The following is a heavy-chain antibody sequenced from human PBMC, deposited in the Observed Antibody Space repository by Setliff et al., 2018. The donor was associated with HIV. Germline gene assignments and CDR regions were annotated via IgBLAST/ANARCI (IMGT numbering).Heavy chain of an antibody. CDR2: INTDSGTP. V-gene: IGHV7-4-1*02. CDR1: ADTFTNCL. J-gene: IGHJ5*02. CDR3: ARGGYGGAYNWFDP. D-gene: IGHD4-17*01. Sequence: ASVKVSCKASADTFTNCLINWVRQAPGQGLEWMGWINTDSGTPTYAQAFTGRFVFSLDTSVSTAFLQITSLRVDDTAVYYCARGGYGGAYNWFDPWGQGTLVTVSS.